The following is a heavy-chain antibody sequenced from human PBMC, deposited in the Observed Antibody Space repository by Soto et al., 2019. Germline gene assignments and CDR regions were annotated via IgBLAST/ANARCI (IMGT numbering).Heavy chain of an antibody. CDR1: GDSVSSNSAA. D-gene: IGHD1-26*01. V-gene: IGHV6-1*01. Sequence: QVQLQQSGPGLVKPSQTLSVTCVISGDSVSSNSAAWNWIRQSPSRGLEWLGRTYYRSKWYSDYAPSVQSRITVNPDTSKNHFSLQLNSVTPEDTAVYYCARGEQYSGRIFDYWGQGTLVTVSS. CDR3: ARGEQYSGRIFDY. CDR2: TYYRSKWYS. J-gene: IGHJ4*02.